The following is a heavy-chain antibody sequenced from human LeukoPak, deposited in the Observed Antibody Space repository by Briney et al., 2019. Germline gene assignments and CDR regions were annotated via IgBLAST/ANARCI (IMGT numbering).Heavy chain of an antibody. CDR3: AKDWIAAAGTGSWYFDL. J-gene: IGHJ2*01. D-gene: IGHD6-13*01. CDR1: GFTFDDYA. V-gene: IGHV3-9*01. CDR2: ISWNSGSI. Sequence: PGRSLRLSCAASGFTFDDYAMHWVRQAPGKGLEWVSGISWNSGSIGYADSVKGRFTISRDNAKNSLYLQMNSLRAEDTALYYCAKDWIAAAGTGSWYFDLWGRGTLVTVSS.